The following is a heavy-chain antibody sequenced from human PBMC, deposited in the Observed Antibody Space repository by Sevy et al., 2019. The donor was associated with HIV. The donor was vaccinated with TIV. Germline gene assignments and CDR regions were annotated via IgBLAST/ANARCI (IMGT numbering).Heavy chain of an antibody. V-gene: IGHV3-48*03. CDR3: ARGPPETGPKYSYFMDV. Sequence: GGSLRLSCEASGFTLSSHEMNWVRQVPGKGLEWVSYISSGSSTKFYTDSVKGRFTISRDNAKNSLYLHMDSLRVEDTAVSYCARGPPETGPKYSYFMDVWGKGTTVTVSS. CDR1: GFTLSSHE. D-gene: IGHD3-9*01. J-gene: IGHJ6*03. CDR2: ISSGSSTK.